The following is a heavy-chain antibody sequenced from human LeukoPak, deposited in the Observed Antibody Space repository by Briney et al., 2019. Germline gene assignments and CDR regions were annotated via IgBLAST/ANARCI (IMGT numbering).Heavy chain of an antibody. CDR1: GVTVSDYS. CDR3: TRGRRGSYYAFES. Sequence: PGGSLRLSCAASGVTVSDYSISWIRQSPGKGPEWISYVMSGRGSTNYADSVKGRFTISRDNAKNSVALQLDGLRADDTAVYFCTRGRRGSYYAFESWGQGTLVTVSS. J-gene: IGHJ4*02. V-gene: IGHV3-11*05. CDR2: VMSGRGST. D-gene: IGHD3-16*01.